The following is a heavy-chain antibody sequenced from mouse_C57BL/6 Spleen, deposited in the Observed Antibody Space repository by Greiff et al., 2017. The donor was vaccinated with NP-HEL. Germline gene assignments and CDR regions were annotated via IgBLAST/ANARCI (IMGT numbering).Heavy chain of an antibody. CDR1: GFSFNTYA. V-gene: IGHV10-1*01. J-gene: IGHJ4*01. CDR2: IRSKSNNYAT. Sequence: EVQLVESGGGLVQPKGSLKLSCAASGFSFNTYAMNWVRQAPGKGLEWVARIRSKSNNYATYYADSVKDRFTISRDDSESMLYLQMNNLKTEDTAMYYCVRHPIYYDYDDYAMDYWGQGTSVTVSS. D-gene: IGHD2-4*01. CDR3: VRHPIYYDYDDYAMDY.